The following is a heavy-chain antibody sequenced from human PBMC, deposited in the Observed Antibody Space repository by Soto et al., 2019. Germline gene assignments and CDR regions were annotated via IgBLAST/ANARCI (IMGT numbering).Heavy chain of an antibody. Sequence: SEPLSLSCTVSGGSISSYYWSWIRQPPGKGLEWIGYIYYIGSTNYNPSLKSRVTISVDTSKNQFSLKLSSVTAADTAVYYCARWGKVGATTNYYYYGMDVWGQGTTVTVSS. V-gene: IGHV4-59*01. J-gene: IGHJ6*02. D-gene: IGHD1-26*01. CDR1: GGSISSYY. CDR2: IYYIGST. CDR3: ARWGKVGATTNYYYYGMDV.